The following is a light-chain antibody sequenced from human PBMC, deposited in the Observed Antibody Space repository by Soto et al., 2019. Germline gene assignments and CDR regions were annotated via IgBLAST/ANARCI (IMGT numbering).Light chain of an antibody. CDR1: QSIDTA. V-gene: IGKV1-5*03. Sequence: DIQMTQSPSTLSASVGDRVTITCRASQSIDTALAWYQQKPGKPPNLLIYRASNLESGVPSRISGSGSGTEFTLAISSLQPDDFATYYCQQYGRFLTFGQGTKLEIK. J-gene: IGKJ2*01. CDR3: QQYGRFLT. CDR2: RAS.